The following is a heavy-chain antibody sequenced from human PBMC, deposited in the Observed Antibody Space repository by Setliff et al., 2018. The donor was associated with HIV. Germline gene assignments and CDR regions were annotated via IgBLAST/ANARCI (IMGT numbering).Heavy chain of an antibody. J-gene: IGHJ6*03. CDR3: AKGGTMTGRDHYYMDV. Sequence: GGSLRLSCAASGFTFSSSWMSWVRQAPGKGLEWVSSISPYSDMRDYMDSVKGRFIISRDNAMNSLYLEMNSLTIDDTAFYYCAKGGTMTGRDHYYMDVWGKGTTVTVSS. CDR2: ISPYSDMR. CDR1: GFTFSSSW. D-gene: IGHD3-9*01. V-gene: IGHV3-9*01.